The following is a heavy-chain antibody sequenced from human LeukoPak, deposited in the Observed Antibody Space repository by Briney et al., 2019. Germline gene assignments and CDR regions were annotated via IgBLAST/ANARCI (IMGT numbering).Heavy chain of an antibody. CDR2: TSNSGSTI. Sequence: GGSLRLSCAASGFTFSDYYMSWIRQAPGKGLEWVSYTSNSGSTIYYPDSVKGRFTISRDNARNSLYLQMNSLRADDTAVYYCARDPQQVNHYYYGMDVWGQGTTVIVSS. CDR3: ARDPQQVNHYYYGMDV. CDR1: GFTFSDYY. V-gene: IGHV3-11*01. J-gene: IGHJ6*02. D-gene: IGHD6-13*01.